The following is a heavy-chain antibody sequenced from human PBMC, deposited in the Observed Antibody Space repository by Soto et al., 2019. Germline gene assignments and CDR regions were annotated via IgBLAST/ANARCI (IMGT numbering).Heavy chain of an antibody. CDR1: GFTFSSYW. Sequence: EVQLVESGGGLVQAGGSLRLSCAASGFTFSSYWMHWVRQAPGKGLVWVSRIKSDGSSADYADSVKGRFTISRDNAKNTMYLQMNSLRAEDTAVYYCTRAYTGFDCWGQGTLVTVSS. V-gene: IGHV3-74*01. CDR2: IKSDGSSA. CDR3: TRAYTGFDC. D-gene: IGHD4-4*01. J-gene: IGHJ4*02.